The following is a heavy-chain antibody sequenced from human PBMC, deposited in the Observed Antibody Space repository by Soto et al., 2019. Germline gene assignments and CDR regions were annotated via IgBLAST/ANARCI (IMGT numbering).Heavy chain of an antibody. V-gene: IGHV4-4*07. CDR2: IYTSGST. J-gene: IGHJ6*02. D-gene: IGHD3-3*01. CDR3: ARDPICGVGNKRGNYYYYGMDV. CDR1: GGSISSYY. Sequence: SETLSLTCTVSGGSISSYYWSWIRQPAGKGLEWIGRIYTSGSTNYNPSLKSRVTMPVDTSKNQFSLTLSSVTAADTAGYYCARDPICGVGNKRGNYYYYGMDVWGQGTTVTVSS.